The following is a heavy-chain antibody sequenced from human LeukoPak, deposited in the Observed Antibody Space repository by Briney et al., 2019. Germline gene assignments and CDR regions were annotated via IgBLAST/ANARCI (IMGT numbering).Heavy chain of an antibody. CDR3: AELGITMIGGV. CDR1: GFTFTGHS. CDR2: ISSSGSTI. J-gene: IGHJ6*04. D-gene: IGHD3-10*02. V-gene: IGHV3-48*03. Sequence: GGSLRLSCVASGFTFTGHSMNWVRQAPGKGLEWVSYISSSGSTIYYADSVKGRFTISRDNAKNSLYLQMNSLRAEDTAVYYCAELGITMIGGVWGKGTTVTISS.